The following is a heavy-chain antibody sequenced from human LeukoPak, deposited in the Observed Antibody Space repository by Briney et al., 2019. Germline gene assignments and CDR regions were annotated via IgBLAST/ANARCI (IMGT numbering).Heavy chain of an antibody. V-gene: IGHV3-23*01. D-gene: IGHD6-13*01. CDR1: GFTFSSYA. CDR2: ISGSGGST. CDR3: AKDLGYSSSWYYFDY. J-gene: IGHJ4*02. Sequence: GGSLRLSCAASGFTFSSYAMSWVRQAPGKGLEWVSAISGSGGSTYYADSVKGRFTISRDNSKNTLYLQMNSLRAEDTAVYYCAKDLGYSSSWYYFDYWGQGTLVTVSS.